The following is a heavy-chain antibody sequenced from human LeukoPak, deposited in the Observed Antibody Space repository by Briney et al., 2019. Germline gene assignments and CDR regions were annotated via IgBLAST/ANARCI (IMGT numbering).Heavy chain of an antibody. J-gene: IGHJ4*02. Sequence: GGSLRLSCAASGFTFSSYGMHWVRQAPGKGLEWVAVISYDGSNKYYADSVKDRFTISRDNSKNTLYLRMNSLRAEDTAVYYCAKADYDSSGYYSWGQGTLVTVSS. CDR3: AKADYDSSGYYS. V-gene: IGHV3-30*18. D-gene: IGHD3-22*01. CDR1: GFTFSSYG. CDR2: ISYDGSNK.